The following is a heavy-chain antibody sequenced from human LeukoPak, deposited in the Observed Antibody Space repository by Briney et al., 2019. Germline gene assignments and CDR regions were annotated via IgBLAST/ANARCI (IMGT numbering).Heavy chain of an antibody. Sequence: GGSLRLSCAASGFTFSSYWMHRVRQAPGKGLVWVSRINSDGSSTSYADSVKGRFTISRDNAKNTLYLQMNSLGAEDTAVYYCARGSIAAAGTLPYYMDVWGKGTTVTISS. V-gene: IGHV3-74*01. CDR3: ARGSIAAAGTLPYYMDV. CDR1: GFTFSSYW. J-gene: IGHJ6*03. CDR2: INSDGSST. D-gene: IGHD6-13*01.